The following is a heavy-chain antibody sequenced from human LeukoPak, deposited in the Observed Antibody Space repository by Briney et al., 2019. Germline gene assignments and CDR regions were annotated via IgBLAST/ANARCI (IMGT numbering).Heavy chain of an antibody. D-gene: IGHD3-22*01. CDR2: IHTSGST. CDR3: ARDVYYYDSSGYSNFDY. J-gene: IGHJ4*02. CDR1: GDSISSYY. V-gene: IGHV4-4*07. Sequence: SETLSLTCTVSGDSISSYYWSWIRQPAGKGLEWIGRIHTSGSTNYNPSLKSRVTMSVDTSKNQFSLKLSSVTAADTAVYYCARDVYYYDSSGYSNFDYWGQGTLVTVSS.